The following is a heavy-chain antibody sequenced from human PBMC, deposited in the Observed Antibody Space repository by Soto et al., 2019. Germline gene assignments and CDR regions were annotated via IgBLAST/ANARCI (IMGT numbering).Heavy chain of an antibody. D-gene: IGHD6-13*01. CDR3: AHSSSWYDWDYYYYMDV. V-gene: IGHV3-23*01. J-gene: IGHJ6*03. Sequence: GGSLRLSCAASGFTFSSYAMSWVRQAPGKGLEWVSAISGSGGSTYYADSVKGRFTISRDNSKNTLYLPMNSLRPEDTAVYYCAHSSSWYDWDYYYYMDVWGKGTTVTVSS. CDR1: GFTFSSYA. CDR2: ISGSGGST.